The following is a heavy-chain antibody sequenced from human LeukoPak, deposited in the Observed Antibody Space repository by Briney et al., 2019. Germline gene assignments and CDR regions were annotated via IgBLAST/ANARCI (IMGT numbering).Heavy chain of an antibody. CDR1: GGSISSTSYY. CDR3: ARQISSGTQPCDWFDP. J-gene: IGHJ5*02. Sequence: PSETLSLTCTVLGGSISSTSYYWGWIRQPPGRGLEWIASIYYSGTTYYNPSLKSRVTISVDTSKNQFSLKLSSVSAADTAVYYCARQISSGTQPCDWFDPWGQGTLVTVSS. CDR2: IYYSGTT. V-gene: IGHV4-39*01. D-gene: IGHD6-19*01.